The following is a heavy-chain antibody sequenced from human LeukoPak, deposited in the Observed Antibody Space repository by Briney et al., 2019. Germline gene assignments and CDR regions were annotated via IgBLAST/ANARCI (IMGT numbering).Heavy chain of an antibody. V-gene: IGHV4-59*01. D-gene: IGHD2-8*01. CDR1: GGSISGYY. J-gene: IGHJ4*02. Sequence: SETLSLTCTVSGGSISGYYWSWIRQPPGKGLEWIGYIHYSGSTNYNPSLKSRVTISVDTSKNQFSLKLRSVTAADTAVYYCARVSLSRVYYFDYWGQGTLVTVSS. CDR3: ARVSLSRVYYFDY. CDR2: IHYSGST.